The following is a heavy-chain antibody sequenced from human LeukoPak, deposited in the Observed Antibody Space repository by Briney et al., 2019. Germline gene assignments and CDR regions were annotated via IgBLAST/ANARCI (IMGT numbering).Heavy chain of an antibody. J-gene: IGHJ4*02. V-gene: IGHV3-30*04. CDR2: ISYDGSNK. CDR3: ARESLDY. CDR1: GFTFSSYA. Sequence: GGSLRLSCAASGFTFSSYAMHWVRQAPGKGLEWVAVISYDGSNKYYADSVKGRFTISRDNPKNTLYLQMNSLRAEDTAVYYCARESLDYWGQGTLVTVSS.